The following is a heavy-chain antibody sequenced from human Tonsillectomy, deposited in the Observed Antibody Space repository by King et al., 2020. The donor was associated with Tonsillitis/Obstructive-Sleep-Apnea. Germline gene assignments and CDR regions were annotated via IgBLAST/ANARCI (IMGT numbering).Heavy chain of an antibody. Sequence: TLKESGPVLVKPTETLTLTCTVSGFSLSNARMGVSWIRQPPGKALEWLAHIFSNDEKSYSTSLKSRLTISKYTSKSQVVLTMTNMDPVDTATYYCARPYYDFWSGYYSDYYYYMDVWGKGTTVTVSS. J-gene: IGHJ6*03. CDR3: ARPYYDFWSGYYSDYYYYMDV. D-gene: IGHD3-3*01. V-gene: IGHV2-26*01. CDR1: GFSLSNARMG. CDR2: IFSNDEK.